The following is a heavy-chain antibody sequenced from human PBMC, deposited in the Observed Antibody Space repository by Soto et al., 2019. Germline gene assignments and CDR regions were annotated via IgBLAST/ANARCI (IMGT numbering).Heavy chain of an antibody. Sequence: PSQTLSLTCDISGDSVSSNSAGWNWIRQTPSRGLEWLGRTYYKSKWYTYAASVKSRITVSPDTSKNQFSLQLTSVTPEDTAVYYCARGSWDDVSGHYYMDVWDKGTTVTVSS. CDR1: GDSVSSNSAG. CDR2: TYYKSKWY. D-gene: IGHD1-1*01. CDR3: ARGSWDDVSGHYYMDV. J-gene: IGHJ6*03. V-gene: IGHV6-1*01.